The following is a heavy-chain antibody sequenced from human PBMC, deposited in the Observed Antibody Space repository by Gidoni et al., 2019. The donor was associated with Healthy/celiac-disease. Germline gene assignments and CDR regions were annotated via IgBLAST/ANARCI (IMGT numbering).Heavy chain of an antibody. Sequence: QVQLVASGGGLVKPGGSLRLSCAASGFTFRDYYMSWIRQAPGKGLEWVSYISSSSSYTNYADSVKGRFTISRDNAKNSLYLQMNSLRAEDTAVYYCARVGDQMATRKNDAFDIWGQGTMVTVSS. V-gene: IGHV3-11*05. D-gene: IGHD3-10*01. CDR3: ARVGDQMATRKNDAFDI. CDR2: ISSSSSYT. J-gene: IGHJ3*02. CDR1: GFTFRDYY.